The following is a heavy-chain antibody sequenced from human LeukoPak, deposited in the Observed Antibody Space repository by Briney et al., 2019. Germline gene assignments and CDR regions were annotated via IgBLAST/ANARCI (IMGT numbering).Heavy chain of an antibody. J-gene: IGHJ4*02. CDR3: AKDGTYYYDSSGYWGYFDY. V-gene: IGHV3-9*01. CDR2: ISWNSGSI. D-gene: IGHD3-22*01. Sequence: GGSLRLSCAASGFTFDDYAMHWVRQAPGKGLEWVLGISWNSGSIGYADSVKGRFTISRDNAKNSLYLQMNSLRAEDTALYYCAKDGTYYYDSSGYWGYFDYWGQGTLVTVSS. CDR1: GFTFDDYA.